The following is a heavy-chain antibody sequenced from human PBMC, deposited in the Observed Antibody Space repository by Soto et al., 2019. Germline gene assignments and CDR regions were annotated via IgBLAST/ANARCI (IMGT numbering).Heavy chain of an antibody. Sequence: PSETLSLTCSVSGDSILGYYWSWVRQPAGKRLEWIGRVYNSGNVIFNPSLKNRVNMSVDMSKNQFSLRLTSVTAADSAVYYCARDRLESSTYGMDVWGRGTTVTVSS. CDR1: GDSILGYY. CDR2: VYNSGNV. D-gene: IGHD3-16*02. J-gene: IGHJ6*02. V-gene: IGHV4-4*07. CDR3: ARDRLESSTYGMDV.